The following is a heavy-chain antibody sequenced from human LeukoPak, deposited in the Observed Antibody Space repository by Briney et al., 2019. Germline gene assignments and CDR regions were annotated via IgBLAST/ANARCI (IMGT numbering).Heavy chain of an antibody. CDR2: ISYDGSNK. D-gene: IGHD3-10*01. Sequence: GGSLRLSCAASGFTFSSYAMHWVRQAPGKGLEWVAVISYDGSNKYYADSVKGRFTISKDNSKNTLYLQMNSLRAEDTAVYYCARDLGSMVRGVIISNWFDPWGQGTLVTVSS. CDR3: ARDLGSMVRGVIISNWFDP. V-gene: IGHV3-30-3*01. CDR1: GFTFSSYA. J-gene: IGHJ5*02.